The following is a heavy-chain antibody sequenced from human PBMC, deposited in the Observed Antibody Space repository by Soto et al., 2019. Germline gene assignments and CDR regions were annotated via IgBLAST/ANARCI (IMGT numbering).Heavy chain of an antibody. Sequence: GGSLRLSCAASGFPFSSYAMNWVRQAPVKGLEWVSGMSGDGSSTYYADSVKGRFTISRDNSKTTLYLLMNSLRAEDTAIYYCAKGALVNRPLYFMDVWGKGTTVTVSS. CDR2: MSGDGSST. J-gene: IGHJ6*03. CDR3: AKGALVNRPLYFMDV. D-gene: IGHD1-26*01. V-gene: IGHV3-23*01. CDR1: GFPFSSYA.